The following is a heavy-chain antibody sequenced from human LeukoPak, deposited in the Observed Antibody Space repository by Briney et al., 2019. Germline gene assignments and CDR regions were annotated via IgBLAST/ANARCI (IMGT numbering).Heavy chain of an antibody. CDR1: GYTFSSYS. V-gene: IGHV3-21*01. Sequence: GGSLRLSCVASGYTFSSYSINWVRHAPGKGLEWVSSISVRCNHIYYADSVRGRFSISRDDARDTLYLQMNSLKAEDTAVYFCVRVRRNSDTSGFYYYYDFWGQGTLVTVSS. CDR3: VRVRRNSDTSGFYYYYDF. J-gene: IGHJ4*02. D-gene: IGHD3-22*01. CDR2: ISVRCNHI.